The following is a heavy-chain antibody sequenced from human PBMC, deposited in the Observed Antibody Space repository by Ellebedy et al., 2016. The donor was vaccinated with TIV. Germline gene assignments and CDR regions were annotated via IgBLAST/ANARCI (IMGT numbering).Heavy chain of an antibody. J-gene: IGHJ6*02. CDR2: LSYQGSVI. CDR3: AKRHESFYAMNV. V-gene: IGHV3-30*18. CDR1: GFTFNIYG. Sequence: GESLKISXAASGFTFNIYGMYWVRQAPGKGLELVAYLSYQGSVIKYADSVKGRFTISRDNSKDTLYLQTNSLRPEDTAVYYCAKRHESFYAMNVWGQGTTVTVSS. D-gene: IGHD2/OR15-2a*01.